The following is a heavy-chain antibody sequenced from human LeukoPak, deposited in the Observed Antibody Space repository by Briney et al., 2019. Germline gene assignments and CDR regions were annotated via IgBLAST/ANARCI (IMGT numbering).Heavy chain of an antibody. D-gene: IGHD2-2*01. CDR2: ISSSTSTI. Sequence: PGGSLRLSCAASGFTSSSYSMYWVRQAPGKGLEWVSYISSSTSTIFYADSVRGRFTISRDNAKNSLFLQMNSLRAEDTAVYYCAGYCSTASCYDLDYWGQGTLVTVSS. CDR1: GFTSSSYS. V-gene: IGHV3-48*01. J-gene: IGHJ4*02. CDR3: AGYCSTASCYDLDY.